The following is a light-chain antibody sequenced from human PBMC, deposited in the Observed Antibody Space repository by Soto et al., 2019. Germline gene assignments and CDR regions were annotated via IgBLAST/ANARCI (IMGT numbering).Light chain of an antibody. Sequence: MVMTQSPATLSVSPGERATLSCRPGQSVSSSLAWYQQKPGQAPRLLIYGASTRATGIPARFSGSGSGTEFTLTISSLQSEDFAVYYCQQYNNWPPWRFGQGTKVDI. J-gene: IGKJ1*01. CDR3: QQYNNWPPWR. V-gene: IGKV3-15*01. CDR2: GAS. CDR1: QSVSSS.